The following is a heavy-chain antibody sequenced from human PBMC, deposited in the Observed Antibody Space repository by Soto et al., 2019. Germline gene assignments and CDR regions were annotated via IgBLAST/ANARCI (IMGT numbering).Heavy chain of an antibody. CDR1: GGSISSGGYY. D-gene: IGHD3-10*01. J-gene: IGHJ5*02. CDR2: IYYSGST. V-gene: IGHV4-31*03. Sequence: QVQLQESGPGLVKPSQTLSLTCTVSGGSISSGGYYWSWIRQHPGKGLEWIGYIYYSGSTYYNPSLKSRVTISVDTSKNQFSLKLSSVTAADTAVYYCARGGVRGVMRTHWFDPWGQGTLVTVSS. CDR3: ARGGVRGVMRTHWFDP.